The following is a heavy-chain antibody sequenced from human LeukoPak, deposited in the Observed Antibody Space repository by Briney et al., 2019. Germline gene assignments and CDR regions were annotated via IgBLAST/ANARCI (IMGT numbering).Heavy chain of an antibody. D-gene: IGHD1-14*01. CDR2: IYYSGST. Sequence: SETLSLTCTVSGGSISSSSYYWGWIRQPPGKGLEWIGSIYYSGSTYYNPSLKSRVTISVDTSKNQFSLKLSSVTAADTAVYYCARDQGSIIIGYFDYWGQGTLVTVSS. CDR1: GGSISSSSYY. CDR3: ARDQGSIIIGYFDY. J-gene: IGHJ4*02. V-gene: IGHV4-39*07.